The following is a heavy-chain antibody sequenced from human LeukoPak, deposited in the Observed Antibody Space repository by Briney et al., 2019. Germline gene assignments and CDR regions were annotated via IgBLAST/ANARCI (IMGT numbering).Heavy chain of an antibody. D-gene: IGHD3-10*01. V-gene: IGHV3-30*18. J-gene: IGHJ6*02. Sequence: GGSLRLSCAVSGFTFSSYGMHWVRQAPGKGLEWVAVISFDGGNKYYADSVKGRFTISRDNSKNTLYLEMNSLRPEDTAVYYCAKDSGVRTYYYGMDVWGQGTTVTVSS. CDR2: ISFDGGNK. CDR1: GFTFSSYG. CDR3: AKDSGVRTYYYGMDV.